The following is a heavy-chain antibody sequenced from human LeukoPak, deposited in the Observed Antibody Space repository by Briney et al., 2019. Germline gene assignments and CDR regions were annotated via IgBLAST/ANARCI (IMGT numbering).Heavy chain of an antibody. CDR1: GGSVSSSPYY. CDR3: ARRTVRGVIKY. V-gene: IGHV4-39*01. D-gene: IGHD3-10*01. CDR2: IHYSGTT. Sequence: SETLSLTCTVSGGSVSSSPYYWGWIRQPPGKGLVWIGSIHYSGTTHYNPSLKSRVAISVDTSKNQFSLKLRSVTAADTAVYYCARRTVRGVIKYWGQGTLVTVSS. J-gene: IGHJ4*02.